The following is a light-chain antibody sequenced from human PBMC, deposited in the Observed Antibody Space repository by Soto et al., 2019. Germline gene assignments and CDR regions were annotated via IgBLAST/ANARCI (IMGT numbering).Light chain of an antibody. V-gene: IGKV3-11*01. J-gene: IGKJ4*01. CDR3: QQRSNWPALT. Sequence: EVVLTQFPANLSLSPGESATLSCRASQSVSYYLAWYQQKAGQAPRLLIYDASNRATGIPARFSGSGSGTAVTIPISSLVPEDFVVYYCQQRSNWPALTFGRGTKVEI. CDR2: DAS. CDR1: QSVSYY.